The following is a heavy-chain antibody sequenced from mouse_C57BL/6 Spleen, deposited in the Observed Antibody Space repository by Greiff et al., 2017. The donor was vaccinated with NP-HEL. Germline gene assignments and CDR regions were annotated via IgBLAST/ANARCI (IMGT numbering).Heavy chain of an antibody. CDR3: ARDDYDRDYAMDY. CDR2: ISYDGSN. V-gene: IGHV3-6*01. D-gene: IGHD2-4*01. J-gene: IGHJ4*01. Sequence: EVKLVESGPGLVKPSQSLSLTCSVTGYSITSGYYWNWIRQFPGNKLEWMGYISYDGSNNYNPSLKNRISITRDTSKNQFFLKLNSVTTEDTATYYCARDDYDRDYAMDYWGQGTSVTVSS. CDR1: GYSITSGYY.